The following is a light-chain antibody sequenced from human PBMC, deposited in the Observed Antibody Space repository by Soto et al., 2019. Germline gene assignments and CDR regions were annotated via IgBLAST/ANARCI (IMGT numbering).Light chain of an antibody. Sequence: EIVMTQSPATLSVSPGERATLSCRSSQSLRSNLAWYQHKPGQAPRLLIFGASSRATGVPARFSGSGSGTEFTLTISSLQYEDVAVYYCQEYNYWPPYTFCHGNKLEI. J-gene: IGKJ2*01. V-gene: IGKV3-15*01. CDR1: QSLRSN. CDR2: GAS. CDR3: QEYNYWPPYT.